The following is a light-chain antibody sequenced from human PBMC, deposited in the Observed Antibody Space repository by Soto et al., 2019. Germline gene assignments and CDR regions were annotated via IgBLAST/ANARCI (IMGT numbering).Light chain of an antibody. J-gene: IGLJ2*01. CDR3: SSYTAVSTLDVV. CDR1: SNDVGGYNY. V-gene: IGLV2-14*01. CDR2: EVN. Sequence: QSALTQPASVSGSPGQSITISCTGTSNDVGGYNYVSWYQQHPGKAPKVVIYEVNNRPSGISNRFSGSKSGSTASLTISGLQAEDEADYYCSSYTAVSTLDVVFGGGTKLTVL.